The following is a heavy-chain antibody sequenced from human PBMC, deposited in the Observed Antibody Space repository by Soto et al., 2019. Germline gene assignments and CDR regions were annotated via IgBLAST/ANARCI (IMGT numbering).Heavy chain of an antibody. V-gene: IGHV1-69*12. CDR2: IIPIFGTA. J-gene: IGHJ4*02. Sequence: QVQLVQSGAEVKKPGSSVKVSCKASGGTFSSYAISWVRQAPGQGLEWMGGIIPIFGTANYAQKFQGRVTITAGESTSTAYTELSSLRSGDTAVYYWARGASSGPSPSYYFDYWGQGTLVTVSS. CDR1: GGTFSSYA. D-gene: IGHD3-22*01. CDR3: ARGASSGPSPSYYFDY.